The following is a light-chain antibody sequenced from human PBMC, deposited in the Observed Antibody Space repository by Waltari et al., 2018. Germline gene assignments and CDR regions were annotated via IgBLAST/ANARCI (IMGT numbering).Light chain of an antibody. CDR3: SSYISSSTLEL. CDR2: DVT. Sequence: QSALTQPAPVSGSPGQSITISCTGTSSDVGAYNYVSRYQQHPGKAPTLMIFDVTNRPSGVSNRFSASNSGNTASLTISWLQAEDEADYYCSSYISSSTLELFGGGTSLTVL. J-gene: IGLJ2*01. CDR1: SSDVGAYNY. V-gene: IGLV2-14*03.